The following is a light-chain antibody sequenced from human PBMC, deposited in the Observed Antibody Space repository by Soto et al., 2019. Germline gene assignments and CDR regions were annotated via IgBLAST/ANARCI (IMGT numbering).Light chain of an antibody. Sequence: EVVLTQSPVSLSLSPGERATFSCRASQSVGSNFFAWYQQKPGQAPRLLIYGASSRATGIPDRFSGSGSGTVFTLTISCLPPEDSAPYCCLQFECSVTFGQGTNVEI. CDR2: GAS. V-gene: IGKV3-20*01. CDR1: QSVGSNF. J-gene: IGKJ1*01. CDR3: LQFECSVT.